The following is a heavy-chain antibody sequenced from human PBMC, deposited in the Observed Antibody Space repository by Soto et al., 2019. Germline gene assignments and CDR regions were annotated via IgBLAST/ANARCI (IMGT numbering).Heavy chain of an antibody. D-gene: IGHD4-17*01. CDR2: IYYSGST. J-gene: IGHJ4*02. V-gene: IGHV4-59*13. CDR3: ARVFYGDLLDY. Sequence: SETLSLTCTVSGGSISSYYWSWIRQPPGKGLEWIGYIYYSGSTNYNPSLKSRVTISVDTSKNQFPLKLSSVTAADTAVYYCARVFYGDLLDYWGQGTLVTVSS. CDR1: GGSISSYY.